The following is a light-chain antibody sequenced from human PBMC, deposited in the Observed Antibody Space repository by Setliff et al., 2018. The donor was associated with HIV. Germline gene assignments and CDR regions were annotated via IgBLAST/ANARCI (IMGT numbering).Light chain of an antibody. J-gene: IGLJ1*01. Sequence: SALTQPPSVSGAPGQMVTISCIGSSSNIGAGYDVHWYQQVPGTAPKLLIFDNHIRPSGVPDRFSGSKSGTSASLATTGLQAEDEADYYCQSYDSSLSGYVFGIGTKVTVL. CDR3: QSYDSSLSGYV. CDR2: DNH. CDR1: SSNIGAGYD. V-gene: IGLV1-40*01.